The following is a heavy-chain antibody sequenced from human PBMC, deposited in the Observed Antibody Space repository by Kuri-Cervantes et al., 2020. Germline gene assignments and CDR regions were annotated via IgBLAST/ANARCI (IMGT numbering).Heavy chain of an antibody. CDR2: TYYRSKWYN. J-gene: IGHJ4*02. CDR1: GDSVSRKSAA. Sequence: SQTLSLTCAISGDSVSRKSAAWNWVRQSPSRGLEWLGRTYYRSKWYNDYAVSVKSRMTINPDTSKNQFSLQLNSVTPEDTAVYYCARGNRIAVAGTAIFDYWGQGTLVTVSS. V-gene: IGHV6-1*01. D-gene: IGHD6-19*01. CDR3: ARGNRIAVAGTAIFDY.